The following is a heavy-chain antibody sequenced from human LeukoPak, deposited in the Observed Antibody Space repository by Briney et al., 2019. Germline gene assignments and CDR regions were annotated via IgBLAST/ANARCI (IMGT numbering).Heavy chain of an antibody. CDR2: IYYSGST. Sequence: PSETLSLTCTVSSGSISRYYWSWIRQPPGKGLDWIGYIYYSGSTNHNPSLKSRVTISVDTSKNQFSLKLSSVTAADTAVYYCARRGVGSYYDSSGYYWSNWGQGTLVTVSS. V-gene: IGHV4-59*08. CDR1: SGSISRYY. CDR3: ARRGVGSYYDSSGYYWSN. J-gene: IGHJ4*02. D-gene: IGHD3-22*01.